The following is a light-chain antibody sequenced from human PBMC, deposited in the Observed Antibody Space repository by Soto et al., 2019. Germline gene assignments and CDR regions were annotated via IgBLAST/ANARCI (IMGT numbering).Light chain of an antibody. J-gene: IGKJ5*01. CDR3: MQTPHWPPIT. CDR1: QSLVYSDGNTY. V-gene: IGKV2-30*01. CDR2: EVS. Sequence: DVVMTQSPLSLPVTLGQPASISCRSSQSLVYSDGNTYLNWFQQRPGQPPRRLIYEVSNRDSGVPDRFSGSGSGTDFTLKISRVEAEDVRVYYCMQTPHWPPITFGQGPRLEMK.